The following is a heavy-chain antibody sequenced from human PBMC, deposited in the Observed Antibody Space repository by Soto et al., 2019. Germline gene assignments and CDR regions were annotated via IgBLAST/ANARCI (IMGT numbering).Heavy chain of an antibody. D-gene: IGHD1-7*01. V-gene: IGHV4-34*01. CDR1: VGSFSGYY. CDR2: INHSGST. J-gene: IGHJ6*01. Sequence: PWETLSLTCAFYVGSFSGYYWSCIRHPPGKWLEWIGEINHSGSTNYNPSLKSRVTISVDTSKNQFSLKLSSVTAADTAVYYCARVDWNYGFNYSYYGMEVWGQGTTVNVSS. CDR3: ARVDWNYGFNYSYYGMEV.